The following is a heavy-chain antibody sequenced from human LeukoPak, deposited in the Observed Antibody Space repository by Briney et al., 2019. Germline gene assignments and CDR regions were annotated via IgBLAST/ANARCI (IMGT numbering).Heavy chain of an antibody. V-gene: IGHV4-4*07. CDR3: ARGLTTTVFDY. CDR2: IYSSGST. J-gene: IGHJ4*02. Sequence: SETLSLTCTVSGGSISNYYWGWIRQPAGKGLEWIGRIYSSGSTTYNPSLKSRVTMSVDTSKNQFSLELSSVTAADTAVYYCARGLTTTVFDYWDQGTLITVSS. CDR1: GGSISNYY. D-gene: IGHD1-26*01.